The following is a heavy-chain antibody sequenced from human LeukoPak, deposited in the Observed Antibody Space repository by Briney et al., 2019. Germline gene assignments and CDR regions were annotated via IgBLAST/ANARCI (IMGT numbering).Heavy chain of an antibody. V-gene: IGHV3-33*06. Sequence: GGSLRLSCAASGFTFSSYGMHWVRQAPGKGLEGGAVIWYDGSNKYYSDSVKGRFTISRENSKNTLYLQMNSLRAEDTAVYYCAKVDSGSYCGSFDYWGQGTLVTVSS. CDR1: GFTFSSYG. CDR3: AKVDSGSYCGSFDY. J-gene: IGHJ4*02. CDR2: IWYDGSNK. D-gene: IGHD1-26*01.